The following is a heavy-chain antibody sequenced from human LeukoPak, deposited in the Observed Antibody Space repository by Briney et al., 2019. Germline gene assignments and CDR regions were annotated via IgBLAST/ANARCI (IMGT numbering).Heavy chain of an antibody. CDR1: GGSISSYD. V-gene: IGHV4-59*01. J-gene: IGHJ4*02. Sequence: SETLSLTCTVSGGSISSYDWSWIRQPPGKGLEWIGYIYYSGSTNYNPSLKSRVTISVDTSKNQFSLKLSSVTAADTAVYYCARSDDPIAVAGIDYWGQGTLVTVSS. D-gene: IGHD6-19*01. CDR2: IYYSGST. CDR3: ARSDDPIAVAGIDY.